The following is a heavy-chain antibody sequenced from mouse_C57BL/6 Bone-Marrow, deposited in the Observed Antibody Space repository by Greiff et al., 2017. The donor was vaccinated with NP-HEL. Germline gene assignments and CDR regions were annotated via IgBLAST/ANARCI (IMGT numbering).Heavy chain of an antibody. D-gene: IGHD2-1*01. Sequence: DVMLVESGGGLVQPGGSLKLSCAASGFTFSDYGMAWVRQAPRKGPEWVAFISNLAYSIYYADTVTGRFTISRENAKNTLYLEMSSLRSEDTAMYYCARRNYGNYFYWYFDVWGTGTTVTVSS. V-gene: IGHV5-15*04. CDR1: GFTFSDYG. CDR2: ISNLAYSI. J-gene: IGHJ1*03. CDR3: ARRNYGNYFYWYFDV.